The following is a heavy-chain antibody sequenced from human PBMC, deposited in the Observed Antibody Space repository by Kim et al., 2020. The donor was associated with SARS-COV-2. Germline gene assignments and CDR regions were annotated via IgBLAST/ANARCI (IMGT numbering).Heavy chain of an antibody. CDR2: ISSNGGST. J-gene: IGHJ6*02. CDR3: VKGHNWNSSLGRMTYGMDV. CDR1: GFTFSSYA. V-gene: IGHV3-64D*09. Sequence: GGSLRLSCSASGFTFSSYAMHWVRQAPGKGLEYVSAISSNGGSTYYADSVKGRFTISRDNSKNTLYLQMSSLRAEDTAMYYCVKGHNWNSSLGRMTYGMDVWGQGTTVTVSS. D-gene: IGHD1-7*01.